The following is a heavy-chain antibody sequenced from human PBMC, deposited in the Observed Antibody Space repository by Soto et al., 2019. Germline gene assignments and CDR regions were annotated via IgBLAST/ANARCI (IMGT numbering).Heavy chain of an antibody. J-gene: IGHJ6*02. CDR1: GFTFSSYS. CDR2: ISSSSSTI. CDR3: ARDDDDFWSGSKLTYGMDV. D-gene: IGHD3-3*01. Sequence: RLSCAASGFTFSSYSMNWVRQAPGKGLEWVSYISSSSSTIYYADSVKGRFTISRDNAKNSLYLQMNSLRDEDTAVYYCARDDDDFWSGSKLTYGMDVWGQGTTVTVSS. V-gene: IGHV3-48*02.